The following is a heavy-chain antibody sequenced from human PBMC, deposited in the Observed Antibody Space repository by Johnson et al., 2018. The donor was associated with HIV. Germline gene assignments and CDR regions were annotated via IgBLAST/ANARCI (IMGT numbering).Heavy chain of an antibody. V-gene: IGHV3-20*04. CDR1: GVTFDDYG. Sequence: VQLVESGGGVVRPGGSLRLSCVASGVTFDDYGMSWVRQTPGKGLEWVSGINWNGGSTGYADSVKGRFTISRDNAKNSLYLQMNGLRAEDTALYYCARRINYDSSGVYLGDAFDIWGQGTMVTVSS. CDR2: INWNGGST. CDR3: ARRINYDSSGVYLGDAFDI. J-gene: IGHJ3*02. D-gene: IGHD3-22*01.